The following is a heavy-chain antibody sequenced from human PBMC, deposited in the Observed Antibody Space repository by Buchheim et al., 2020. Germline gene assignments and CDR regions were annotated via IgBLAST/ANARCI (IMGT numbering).Heavy chain of an antibody. V-gene: IGHV3-23*01. Sequence: EVQLLESGGGLVQPGGSLRLSCAASGFTFSSYAMSWVRQAPGKGLEWVSAISGSGGSTYYADSVKGRFTISRDNSKNTMYMQMNRLRAEDTAVYYCAKDVRNAYYYDSSGCFDYWGQGTL. CDR2: ISGSGGST. CDR1: GFTFSSYA. CDR3: AKDVRNAYYYDSSGCFDY. J-gene: IGHJ4*02. D-gene: IGHD3-22*01.